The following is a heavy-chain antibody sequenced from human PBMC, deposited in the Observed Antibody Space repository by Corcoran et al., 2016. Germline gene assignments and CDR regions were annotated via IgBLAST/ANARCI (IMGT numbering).Heavy chain of an antibody. CDR3: ARVGYCSGGSCYNPHAFDY. CDR1: GGSFSGYY. J-gene: IGHJ4*02. D-gene: IGHD2-15*01. V-gene: IGHV4-34*01. CDR2: INQSGST. Sequence: QVQLQQWGAGLLKPSETLSLTCAVYGGSFSGYYWNWIRQPPGKGLEWIGEINQSGSTNYNPSLKSRVTISVDTSKNQFSLKLSSVTAADTAVYYCARVGYCSGGSCYNPHAFDYWGQGTLVTGSS.